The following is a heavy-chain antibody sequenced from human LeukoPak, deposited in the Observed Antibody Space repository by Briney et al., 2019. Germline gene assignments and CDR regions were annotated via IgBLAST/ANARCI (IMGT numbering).Heavy chain of an antibody. CDR2: ISFSGTT. Sequence: PSETLSLTCTVSGVSVTNSHWSWVRQPPGKGLEWIGFISFSGTTYYNPSLKSRVSISLDMSKNQFSLRLNSMTAADTAVYYCARGPDDFDSWGQGTLVTVSS. V-gene: IGHV4-59*02. D-gene: IGHD5-24*01. J-gene: IGHJ4*02. CDR3: ARGPDDFDS. CDR1: GVSVTNSH.